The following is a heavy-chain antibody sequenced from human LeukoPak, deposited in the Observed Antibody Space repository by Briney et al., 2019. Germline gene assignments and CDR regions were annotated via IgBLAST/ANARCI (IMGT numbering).Heavy chain of an antibody. CDR3: ARGPKTAYCSGGSCYGQSDAFDI. CDR2: INTSGGST. CDR1: GFTFSSYG. V-gene: IGHV3-23*01. Sequence: GGSLRLSCAASGFTFSSYGMSWVRQAPGKGLEWVSAINTSGGSTYYADSVKGRFTISRENAKNSLYLQMNSLRAGDTAVYYCARGPKTAYCSGGSCYGQSDAFDIWGQGTMVTVSS. J-gene: IGHJ3*02. D-gene: IGHD2-15*01.